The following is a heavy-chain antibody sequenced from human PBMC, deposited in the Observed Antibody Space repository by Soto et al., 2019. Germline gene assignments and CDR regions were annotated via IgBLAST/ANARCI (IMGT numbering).Heavy chain of an antibody. D-gene: IGHD6-6*01. V-gene: IGHV5-51*01. CDR2: IYPGDSDT. CDR3: ARRGGGEYSSSSAYYYYYYGMDV. Sequence: GESLKISCKGSGYSFTSYWIGWVRQMPGKGLEWMGIIYPGDSDTRYSPSFQGQVTISADKSISTAYLQWSSLKASDTAMYYCARRGGGEYSSSSAYYYYYYGMDVWGQGTTVTV. J-gene: IGHJ6*02. CDR1: GYSFTSYW.